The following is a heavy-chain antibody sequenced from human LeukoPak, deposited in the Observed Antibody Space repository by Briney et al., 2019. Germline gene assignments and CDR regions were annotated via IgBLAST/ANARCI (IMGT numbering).Heavy chain of an antibody. CDR2: INHSGST. CDR1: GGSFSGYY. J-gene: IGHJ6*03. V-gene: IGHV4-34*01. Sequence: SETLSLTCAVYGGSFSGYYWSWIRQPSGKGLEWIGEINHSGSTNYNPSLKSRVTISVDTSKNQFSLKLSSVTAADTAVYYCARAYYDILTGYYRGYYYYYMDVWGKGTTVTVSS. CDR3: ARAYYDILTGYYRGYYYYYMDV. D-gene: IGHD3-9*01.